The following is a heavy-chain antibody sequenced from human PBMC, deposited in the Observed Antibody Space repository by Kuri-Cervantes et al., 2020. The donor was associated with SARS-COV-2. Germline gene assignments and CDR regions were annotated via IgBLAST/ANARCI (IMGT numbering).Heavy chain of an antibody. J-gene: IGHJ4*02. D-gene: IGHD6-19*01. V-gene: IGHV1-2*06. Sequence: ASVKVSCKASGGTFSSYAISWVRQAPGQGLEWMGRINPNSGGTNYAQKFQGRVTMTRDTSISTAYMELSSLRSEDTAVYYCARDRGSSGWKGTGEFDYWGQGTLVTVSS. CDR1: GGTFSSYA. CDR3: ARDRGSSGWKGTGEFDY. CDR2: INPNSGGT.